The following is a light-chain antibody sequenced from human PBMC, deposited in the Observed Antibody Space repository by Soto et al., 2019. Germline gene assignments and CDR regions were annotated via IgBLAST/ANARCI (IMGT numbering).Light chain of an antibody. Sequence: EIVMTQSPVTLSVSPGERVTLSCRASQNIGSNLAWYQQKPAQAPRLLIYEASTRATGIPATFSGSGSATEFTLTISSLQSEDFAVYYCQQYKNWPPLYTFGQGTKLEIK. CDR2: EAS. CDR3: QQYKNWPPLYT. CDR1: QNIGSN. V-gene: IGKV3-15*01. J-gene: IGKJ2*01.